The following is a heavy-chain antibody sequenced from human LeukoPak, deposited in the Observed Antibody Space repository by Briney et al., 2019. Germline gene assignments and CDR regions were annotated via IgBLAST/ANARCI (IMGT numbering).Heavy chain of an antibody. CDR3: GKYLQPSGYPYALDT. Sequence: GGTLRLSCSASGFTFSSYAMGWVRQAPVRGLEWVASISGSADIITYADSLKGRFTISRDNSKNTLYLQINSLRDEDTALYYCGKYLQPSGYPYALDTWGQGTMVTVSS. D-gene: IGHD5-12*01. CDR1: GFTFSSYA. CDR2: ISGSADII. V-gene: IGHV3-23*01. J-gene: IGHJ3*02.